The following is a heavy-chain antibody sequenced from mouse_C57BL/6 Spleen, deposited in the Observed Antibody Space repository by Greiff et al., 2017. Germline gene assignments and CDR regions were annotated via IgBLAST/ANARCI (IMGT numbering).Heavy chain of an antibody. V-gene: IGHV5-4*01. CDR1: GFTFSSYA. D-gene: IGHD1-1*01. CDR3: VREETVVAFDY. Sequence: EVMLVESGGGLVKPGGSLKLSCAASGFTFSSYAMSWVRQTPEKRLEWVATISDGGSYTYYPDNVKGRFTISRDNAKNNLYLQMSHLKSEDTAMYYCVREETVVAFDYWGQGTTLTVSS. J-gene: IGHJ2*01. CDR2: ISDGGSYT.